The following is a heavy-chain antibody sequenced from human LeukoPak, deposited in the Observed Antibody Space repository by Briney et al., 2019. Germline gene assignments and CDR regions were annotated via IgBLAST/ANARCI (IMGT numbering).Heavy chain of an antibody. CDR2: ISSSSSYI. V-gene: IGHV3-21*01. Sequence: GGSLRLSCAASGFTFGSYSMNWVRQAPGKGLEWVPSISSSSSYIYYADSVKGRFTISRDNAKNSLYLQMNSLRAEDTAVYYCATTKATRLDAFDIWGQGTMVTVSS. CDR3: ATTKATRLDAFDI. D-gene: IGHD1-1*01. J-gene: IGHJ3*02. CDR1: GFTFGSYS.